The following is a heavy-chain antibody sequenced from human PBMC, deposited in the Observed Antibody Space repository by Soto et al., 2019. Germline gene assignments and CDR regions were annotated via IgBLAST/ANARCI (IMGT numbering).Heavy chain of an antibody. Sequence: PKSLPCTFSGDKITNLFLPRIRKTPERGLEWIGYMHYTGFSHYNPSLKSRLTISVDTSKNQFSLKLSSVTAADTAVYYCARDRLMVRGVTVYYYYGMDVWGQGTTGTVSS. J-gene: IGHJ6*02. CDR3: ARDRLMVRGVTVYYYYGMDV. CDR2: MHYTGFS. V-gene: IGHV4-59*11. D-gene: IGHD3-10*01. CDR1: GDKITNLF.